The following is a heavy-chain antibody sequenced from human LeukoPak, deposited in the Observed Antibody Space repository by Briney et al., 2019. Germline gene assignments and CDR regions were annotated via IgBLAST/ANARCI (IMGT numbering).Heavy chain of an antibody. V-gene: IGHV3-23*01. J-gene: IGHJ4*02. CDR3: AKPGGPDY. Sequence: VGSLRLSCAASGFTFSAYAISSVRQAPGHRLNWFSAISGTVGDTYYADSVKGRFNISRDNSKNTLYLQMNSLRPDDTAVYYCAKPGGPDYWGQGTLVTVSS. D-gene: IGHD3-10*01. CDR1: GFTFSAYA. CDR2: ISGTVGDT.